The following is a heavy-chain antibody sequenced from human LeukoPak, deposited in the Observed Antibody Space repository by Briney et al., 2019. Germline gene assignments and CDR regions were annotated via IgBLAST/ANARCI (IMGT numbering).Heavy chain of an antibody. CDR1: GFTFSSYW. CDR2: IDTDGSST. J-gene: IGHJ4*02. Sequence: GGSLRLSCAASGFTFSSYWMHWVRRAPGKGLVWVSRIDTDGSSTIYADSVKGRFTISRDNSKNTLYLQMNSLRAEDTAVYYCAKDLGSSGWYIDYWGQGTLVTVSS. V-gene: IGHV3-74*01. CDR3: AKDLGSSGWYIDY. D-gene: IGHD6-19*01.